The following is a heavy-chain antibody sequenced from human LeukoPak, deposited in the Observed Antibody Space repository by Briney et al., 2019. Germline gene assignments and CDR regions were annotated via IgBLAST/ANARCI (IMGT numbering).Heavy chain of an antibody. CDR2: TYYRSKWYN. D-gene: IGHD1-1*01. V-gene: IGHV6-1*01. CDR1: GDSVSSNSTA. Sequence: SQTLSYTCAISGDSVSSNSTAWNWIRQSPSRGLEWLGRTYYRSKWYNDYALSVESRITINPDTSKNQFSLQLNSVTPEDTAVYYCASWNPSAGGYYGMDVWGQRTTVTVSS. J-gene: IGHJ6*02. CDR3: ASWNPSAGGYYGMDV.